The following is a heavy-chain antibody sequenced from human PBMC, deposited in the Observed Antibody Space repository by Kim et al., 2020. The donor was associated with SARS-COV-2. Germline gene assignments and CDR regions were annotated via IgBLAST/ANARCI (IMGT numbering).Heavy chain of an antibody. CDR3: ARDLGALRYFDWFHLDAFDI. J-gene: IGHJ3*02. Sequence: GGSLRLSCAASGFTFSSYSMNWVRQAPGKGLEWVSSISSSSSYIYYADSVKGRFTISRDNAKNSLYLQMNSLRAEDTAVYYCARDLGALRYFDWFHLDAFDIWGQGTMVTVSS. CDR1: GFTFSSYS. D-gene: IGHD3-9*01. CDR2: ISSSSSYI. V-gene: IGHV3-21*01.